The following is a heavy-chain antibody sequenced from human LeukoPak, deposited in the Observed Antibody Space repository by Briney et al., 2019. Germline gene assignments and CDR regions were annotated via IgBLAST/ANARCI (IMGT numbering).Heavy chain of an antibody. J-gene: IGHJ3*02. CDR1: GGSISSSSYY. V-gene: IGHV4-61*01. CDR2: IYYSGST. Sequence: PSETLSLTCTVSGGSISSSSYYWSWIRQPPGKGLEWIGYIYYSGSTNYNPSLKSRVTISVDTSKNQFSLKLSSVTAADTAVYYCARVVPPILLWFGGASDAFDIWGQGTMVTVSS. CDR3: ARVVPPILLWFGGASDAFDI. D-gene: IGHD3-10*01.